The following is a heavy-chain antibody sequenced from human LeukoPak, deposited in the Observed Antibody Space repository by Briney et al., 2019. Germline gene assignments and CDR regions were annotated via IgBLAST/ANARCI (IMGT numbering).Heavy chain of an antibody. J-gene: IGHJ4*02. D-gene: IGHD5-24*01. V-gene: IGHV1-69*06. Sequence: SVKVSCKASGGTFSSYAISWVRQAPGQGLEWMGRIIPIFGTANYAQKFQGRVTITADKSTSTAYMELSSLRSEDTAVYYCARGKMATIKQGGLRSFDYWGQGTLVTVSS. CDR3: ARGKMATIKQGGLRSFDY. CDR2: IIPIFGTA. CDR1: GGTFSSYA.